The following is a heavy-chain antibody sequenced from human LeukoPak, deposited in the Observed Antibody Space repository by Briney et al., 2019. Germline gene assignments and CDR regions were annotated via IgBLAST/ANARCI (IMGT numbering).Heavy chain of an antibody. Sequence: GGSLRLSCAASGFTFSSYAMHWVRQAPGKGLEWVAVISYDGSNKYYADSVKGRFTISRDNSKNTLYLQMNSLRAEDTAVYYCARDYGDYSALGMDVWGQGTTVTVSS. CDR1: GFTFSSYA. J-gene: IGHJ6*02. CDR2: ISYDGSNK. D-gene: IGHD4-17*01. CDR3: ARDYGDYSALGMDV. V-gene: IGHV3-30-3*01.